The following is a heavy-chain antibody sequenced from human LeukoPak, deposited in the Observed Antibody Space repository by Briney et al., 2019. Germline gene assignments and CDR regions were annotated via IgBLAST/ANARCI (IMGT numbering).Heavy chain of an antibody. CDR3: ARVYRYCSGGSCYGGFDY. V-gene: IGHV4-4*02. D-gene: IGHD2-15*01. CDR1: GFTFSSYSM. J-gene: IGHJ4*02. Sequence: PGGSLRLSCAASGFTFSSYSMNWVRQAPGKGLEWIGEIYHSGSTNYNPSLKSRVTISVDKSKNQFSLKLSSVTAADTAVYYCARVYRYCSGGSCYGGFDYWGQGTLVTVSS. CDR2: IYHSGST.